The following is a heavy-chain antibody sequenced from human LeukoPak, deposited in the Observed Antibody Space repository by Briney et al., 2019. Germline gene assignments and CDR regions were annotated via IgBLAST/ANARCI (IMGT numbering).Heavy chain of an antibody. V-gene: IGHV3-33*01. CDR1: GFTFSSYG. D-gene: IGHD2-2*01. Sequence: GGSLRLSCAASGFTFSSYGMHWVRQAPGKGLEWVAVIWYDGSNKYYADSVKGRFTISRDNSKNTLYLQMNSLRAEDTAVYYCARDAPCEGSSTTCPPLGFNWFDPWGQGTLVTVSS. J-gene: IGHJ5*02. CDR3: ARDAPCEGSSTTCPPLGFNWFDP. CDR2: IWYDGSNK.